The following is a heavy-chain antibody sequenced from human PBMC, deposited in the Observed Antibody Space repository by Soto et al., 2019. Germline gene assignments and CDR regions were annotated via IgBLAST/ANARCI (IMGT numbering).Heavy chain of an antibody. CDR2: IKSKAVGGTI. V-gene: IGHV3-15*01. Sequence: PGGSLRLSCAASGFTFTNAWMSWVRQAPGKGLEWVGRIKSKAVGGTIEYAAPVKGRFTITRDDSKSTLFLQMNSLKTEDTAVYYCITAFGWEPDDYWGQGTLVTVYS. D-gene: IGHD1-26*01. CDR3: ITAFGWEPDDY. CDR1: GFTFTNAW. J-gene: IGHJ4*02.